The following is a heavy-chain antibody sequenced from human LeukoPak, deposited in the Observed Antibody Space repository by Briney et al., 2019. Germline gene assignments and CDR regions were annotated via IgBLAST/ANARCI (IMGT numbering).Heavy chain of an antibody. CDR3: AREKLSFFDSSGYFDY. V-gene: IGHV3-48*03. CDR1: GFTFSSYE. CDR2: ISSSGSAI. D-gene: IGHD3-22*01. J-gene: IGHJ4*02. Sequence: GGSLRLSCAASGFTFSSYEMNWVRQAPGKGLEWVSFISSSGSAIHYADSVRGRFTISRDNAKNSLYLQMSRLRAEDPAVYYCAREKLSFFDSSGYFDYWGQGTLVTVSS.